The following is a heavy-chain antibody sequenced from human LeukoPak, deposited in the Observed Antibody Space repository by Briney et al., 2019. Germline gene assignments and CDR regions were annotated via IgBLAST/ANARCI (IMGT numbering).Heavy chain of an antibody. CDR1: DGSISSCY. Sequence: SETLSLTCTVSDGSISSCYWSWIRQPPGKGLEWIGFIYYGGSTNYNPSLKSRVTMSLDTSKNQFSLKLTSVTAADTAVYYCARETYNFWSGYPDYWGQGALVTVSS. CDR3: ARETYNFWSGYPDY. CDR2: IYYGGST. J-gene: IGHJ4*02. D-gene: IGHD3-3*01. V-gene: IGHV4-59*01.